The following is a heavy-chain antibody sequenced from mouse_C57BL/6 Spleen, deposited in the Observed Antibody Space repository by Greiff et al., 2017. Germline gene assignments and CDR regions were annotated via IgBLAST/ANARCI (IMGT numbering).Heavy chain of an antibody. CDR2: IDPSDSYT. CDR1: GYTFTSYW. V-gene: IGHV1-50*01. Sequence: QVQLQQPGAELVKPGASVKLSCKASGYTFTSYWMQWVKQRPGQGLEWIGEIDPSDSYTNYNQKFKGKATLTVDTSSSPAYMQLSSLTSEDSAVYYCAKGYGSSYGDYWGQGTTLTVSS. J-gene: IGHJ2*01. CDR3: AKGYGSSYGDY. D-gene: IGHD1-1*01.